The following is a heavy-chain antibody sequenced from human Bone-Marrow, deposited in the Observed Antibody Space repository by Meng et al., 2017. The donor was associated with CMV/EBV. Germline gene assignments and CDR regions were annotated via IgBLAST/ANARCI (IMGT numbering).Heavy chain of an antibody. CDR2: ISDSGRT. D-gene: IGHD6-19*01. CDR3: ARRSRSGSGWYVDY. J-gene: IGHJ4*01. Sequence: AVYGGSFSDHYWIWIRQPPGKGLEWIGEISDSGRTNYNPSLKSRVTISVDTSKNQFSLKVISMTAADTAVYSCARRSRSGSGWYVDYWGHGTLVTVSS. V-gene: IGHV4-34*01. CDR1: GGSFSDHY.